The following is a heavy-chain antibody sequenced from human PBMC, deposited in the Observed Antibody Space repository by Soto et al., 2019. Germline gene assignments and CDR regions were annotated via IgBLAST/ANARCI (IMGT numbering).Heavy chain of an antibody. J-gene: IGHJ4*02. V-gene: IGHV4-34*01. Sequence: SEPLSLTGAVYGGSFSGYYWSWIRQPPGKGLEWIGEINQSGSTNYNPSLKSRVTMSVDTSKNQFSLNLRSVTAADTAMYYCARFRRGPAALFDKDWGPGTLVTVSS. CDR2: INQSGST. D-gene: IGHD2-2*01. CDR1: GGSFSGYY. CDR3: ARFRRGPAALFDKD.